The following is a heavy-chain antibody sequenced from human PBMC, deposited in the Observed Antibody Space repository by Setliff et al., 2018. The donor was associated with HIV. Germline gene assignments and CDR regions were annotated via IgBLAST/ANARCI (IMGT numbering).Heavy chain of an antibody. CDR2: IYPGDSDI. J-gene: IGHJ6*03. CDR1: GYTFTNYW. V-gene: IGHV5-51*01. Sequence: GESLTISCEASGYTFTNYWIGWVRQMPGKGLEWMGIIYPGDSDIIYSPSFQGQVTISADKSITTAYLQWSSLKASDTAIYYCVRHRSAVAGTRIGYCYYMDVWGKGTTVTVS. D-gene: IGHD6-19*01. CDR3: VRHRSAVAGTRIGYCYYMDV.